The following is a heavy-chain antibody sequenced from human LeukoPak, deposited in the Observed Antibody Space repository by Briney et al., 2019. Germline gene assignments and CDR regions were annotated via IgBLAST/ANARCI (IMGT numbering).Heavy chain of an antibody. CDR2: INHSGDT. V-gene: IGHV4-34*01. J-gene: IGHJ5*02. Sequence: SETLSLTCAVSGGSFSGYFWSWIRQPPGKGLEWIGEINHSGDTNYNPSLKSRLTISVDTSKNQFSLKLSSVTAADMAVYYCARGRGPRPFNWNNRTTKLNPSNWFDPWGQGTLVTVSS. CDR3: ARGRGPRPFNWNNRTTKLNPSNWFDP. CDR1: GGSFSGYF. D-gene: IGHD1/OR15-1a*01.